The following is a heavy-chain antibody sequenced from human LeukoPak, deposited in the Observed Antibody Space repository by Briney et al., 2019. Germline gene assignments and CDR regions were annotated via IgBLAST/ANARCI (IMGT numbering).Heavy chain of an antibody. J-gene: IGHJ3*02. CDR2: ISGSGGST. CDR1: GFTFSSHA. Sequence: GGSLRLSCAASGFTFSSHAMSWVRQAPGKGLEWVSAISGSGGSTYYADSVKGRFTISRGNSKNTLYLQMNSLRAEDTAVYYCAKDQDDYGDYGAASDIWGQGTMVTVSS. CDR3: AKDQDDYGDYGAASDI. D-gene: IGHD4-17*01. V-gene: IGHV3-23*01.